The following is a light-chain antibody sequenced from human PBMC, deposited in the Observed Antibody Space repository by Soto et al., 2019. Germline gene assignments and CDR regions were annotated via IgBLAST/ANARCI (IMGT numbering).Light chain of an antibody. Sequence: EIVLTQSPGTLSLSPGERATLSCRASQSVSSRFLDWYQQKPGQAPRVLIYGASSRATGVPDRFSGSGSGTDFTLTISRLEPEDFAVYYCQQRSNWLWTFGQGTKVDIK. V-gene: IGKV3D-20*02. CDR1: QSVSSRF. CDR2: GAS. J-gene: IGKJ1*01. CDR3: QQRSNWLWT.